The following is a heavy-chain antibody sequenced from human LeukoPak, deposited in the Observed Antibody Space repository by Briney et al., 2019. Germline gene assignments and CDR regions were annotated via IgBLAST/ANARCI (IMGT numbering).Heavy chain of an antibody. CDR3: ARRPRNYGSGSFDY. Sequence: GESLKISCKGSGYSFTSYWINWVRQMPGKGLEWMGRTDPSDSYTNYSPSFQGHVTVSADKSISTAYLQWSSLKASDTAMYYCARRPRNYGSGSFDYWGQGTLVTVSS. CDR1: GYSFTSYW. J-gene: IGHJ4*02. D-gene: IGHD3-10*01. V-gene: IGHV5-10-1*01. CDR2: TDPSDSYT.